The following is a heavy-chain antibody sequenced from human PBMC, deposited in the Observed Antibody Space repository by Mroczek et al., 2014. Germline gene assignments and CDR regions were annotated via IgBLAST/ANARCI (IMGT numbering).Heavy chain of an antibody. J-gene: IGHJ5*02. V-gene: IGHV4-59*01. CDR2: IYYSGST. CDR1: GGSISSYY. D-gene: IGHD2-2*01. CDR3: ARDRGYCSSTSCPRYNWFDP. Sequence: QVQLQQSGPGLVKPSETLSLTCTVSGGSISSYYWSWIRQPPGKGLEWIGYIYYSGSTNYNPSLKSRVTISVDTSKNQFSLKLSSVTAADTAVYYCARDRGYCSSTSCPRYNWFDPWGQGTLVTVSS.